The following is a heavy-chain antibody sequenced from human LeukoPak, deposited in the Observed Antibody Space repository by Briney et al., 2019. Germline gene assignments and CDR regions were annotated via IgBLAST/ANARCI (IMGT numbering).Heavy chain of an antibody. Sequence: TPSETLSLTCTVSGYSISSGYYWGWIRQPPGKGLEWIGSIYYSGSTYYNPSLKSRVTISVDTSKNQFSLKLSSVTAADTAVYYCASHVPSYYDILTGYQAHFDYWGQGTLVTVSS. D-gene: IGHD3-9*01. V-gene: IGHV4-38-2*02. CDR2: IYYSGST. CDR1: GYSISSGYY. J-gene: IGHJ4*02. CDR3: ASHVPSYYDILTGYQAHFDY.